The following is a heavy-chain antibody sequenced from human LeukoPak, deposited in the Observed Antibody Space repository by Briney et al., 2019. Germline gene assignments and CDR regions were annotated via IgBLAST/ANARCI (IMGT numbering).Heavy chain of an antibody. V-gene: IGHV3-7*03. CDR3: ARDSSGYYDAFDI. D-gene: IGHD3-22*01. Sequence: PGGSLRLSCAASGFTFSSYWMSWVRQAPGKGLEWVANIKKDGSEKYYVDSVKGRFTISRDNAKNSLYLQMNSLRAEDTAVYYCARDSSGYYDAFDIWGQGTMVTVSS. CDR1: GFTFSSYW. CDR2: IKKDGSEK. J-gene: IGHJ3*02.